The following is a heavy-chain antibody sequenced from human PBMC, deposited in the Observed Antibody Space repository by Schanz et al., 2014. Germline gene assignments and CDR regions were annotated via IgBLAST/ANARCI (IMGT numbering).Heavy chain of an antibody. CDR2: IIPILGIA. Sequence: QVHLVQSGAEVKKPGSSVKVSCKASGGTFSSDTFSWVRQAPGQGLEWMGRIIPILGIANYAQKFQGRVTITADKSTFTAYMDVSSLRPEDTAVYYCASSGAGYSSSWDFDYWGQGTLXTVSS. CDR1: GGTFSSDT. J-gene: IGHJ4*02. V-gene: IGHV1-69*02. D-gene: IGHD6-13*01. CDR3: ASSGAGYSSSWDFDY.